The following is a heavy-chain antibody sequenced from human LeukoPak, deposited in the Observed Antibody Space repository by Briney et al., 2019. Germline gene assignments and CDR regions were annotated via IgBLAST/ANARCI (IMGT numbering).Heavy chain of an antibody. CDR3: ARGDPGPDY. CDR2: IIPIFGTA. Sequence: GASVKVSCKASGGTFSSYAISWVRQAPGQGLEWMGGIIPIFGTANYAQKLQGRVTMTTDTSTSTAYMELRSLRSDDTAVYYCARGDPGPDYWGQGTLVTVSS. CDR1: GGTFSSYA. V-gene: IGHV1-69*05. J-gene: IGHJ4*02. D-gene: IGHD1-26*01.